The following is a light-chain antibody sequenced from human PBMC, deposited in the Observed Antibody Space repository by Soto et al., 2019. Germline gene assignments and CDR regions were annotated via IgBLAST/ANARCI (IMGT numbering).Light chain of an antibody. CDR2: RAS. CDR1: QNIIDY. CDR3: QQSYSLTRT. J-gene: IGKJ1*01. Sequence: DIQVTQSPSSLSASVGDKVTITCRASQNIIDYLNWYQQRPGTPPKLLIYRASNLQSEVPSRVSGSGAGTDFSLTISSLQHEDFATYYCQQSYSLTRTFGQGTRG. V-gene: IGKV1-39*01.